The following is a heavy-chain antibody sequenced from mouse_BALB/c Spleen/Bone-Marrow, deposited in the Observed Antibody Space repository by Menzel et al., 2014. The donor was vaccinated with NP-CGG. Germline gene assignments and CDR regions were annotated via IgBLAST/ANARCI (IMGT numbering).Heavy chain of an antibody. CDR3: TGYVRRYYYAMDC. Sequence: VHVKQSGTVLARPGASVKMSCKASGYTFTSYWMHWVKQRPGQGLEWIGAIYPGNSDTSYNQKFKGKAKLTAVTSTSTAYMELSSLTNEDSAVYYCTGYVRRYYYAMDCWGQGTSVTVSS. V-gene: IGHV1-5*01. CDR2: IYPGNSDT. J-gene: IGHJ4*01. CDR1: GYTFTSYW. D-gene: IGHD2-14*01.